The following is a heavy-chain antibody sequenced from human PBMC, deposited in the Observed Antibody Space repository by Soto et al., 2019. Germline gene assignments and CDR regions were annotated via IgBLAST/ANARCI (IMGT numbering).Heavy chain of an antibody. CDR3: ARDSPPSDY. J-gene: IGHJ4*02. CDR2: INVGNGNT. Sequence: ASVKVSCKASGYTYISYSMHWVRQAPGQRLEWMGWINVGNGNTKYSQNFQGRVTINQDTSASTAYMELSSLRSEDTAVYYCARDSPPSDYWGQGTLVTVSS. V-gene: IGHV1-3*01. CDR1: GYTYISYS.